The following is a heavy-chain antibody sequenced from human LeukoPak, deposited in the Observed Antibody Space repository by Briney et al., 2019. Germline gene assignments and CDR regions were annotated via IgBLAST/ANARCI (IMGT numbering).Heavy chain of an antibody. D-gene: IGHD2-2*01. CDR3: AACSTPYYYYYGMDV. CDR1: GFTVSSNY. Sequence: GGSLRLSCAASGFTVSSNYMSWVRQAPGKGLEWVSVIYSGGSTYYADSVKGRFTISRDNSKNTLYLQMNSLRAEDTAVYYCAACSTPYYYYYGMDVWGQGTTVTVSS. V-gene: IGHV3-53*01. J-gene: IGHJ6*02. CDR2: IYSGGST.